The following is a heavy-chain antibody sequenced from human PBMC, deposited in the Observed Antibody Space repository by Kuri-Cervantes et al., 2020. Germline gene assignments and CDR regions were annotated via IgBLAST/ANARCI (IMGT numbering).Heavy chain of an antibody. D-gene: IGHD3-9*01. CDR1: GFTFSSYS. CDR2: ISSSSSYI. CDR3: AKRGDSVDLSTSYDMDV. J-gene: IGHJ6*02. V-gene: IGHV3-21*01. Sequence: GGSLRLSCAASGFTFSSYSMNWVRQAPGKGLEWVSSISSSSSYIYYADSVKGRFTISRDNAKNSLYLQMNRLRPEDTAVYYCAKRGDSVDLSTSYDMDVWGQGTTVTVSS.